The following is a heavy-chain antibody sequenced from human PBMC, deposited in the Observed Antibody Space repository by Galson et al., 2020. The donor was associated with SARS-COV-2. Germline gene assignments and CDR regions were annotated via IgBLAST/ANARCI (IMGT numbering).Heavy chain of an antibody. CDR1: GFTFGDYY. CDR2: ISVDETNR. D-gene: IGHD4-17*01. Sequence: GESLKISCTASGFTFGDYYMMWIRQAPGRGLEWVSYISVDETNRNYADSVKGRFTIYRDNAKNSLYLQMNRLRAEDTAVYYCAREETPDYNCPSFDNWGPGTLGTVSS. J-gene: IGHJ4*02. CDR3: AREETPDYNCPSFDN. V-gene: IGHV3-11*06.